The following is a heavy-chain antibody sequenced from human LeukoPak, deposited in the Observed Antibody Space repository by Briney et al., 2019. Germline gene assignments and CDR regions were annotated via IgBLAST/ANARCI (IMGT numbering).Heavy chain of an antibody. V-gene: IGHV3-30*03. J-gene: IGHJ4*02. CDR3: GAGILFLDY. D-gene: IGHD3-3*01. CDR2: ISYDGSNK. Sequence: ERSLRLSCAASGFSFSTYGMHWVRQAPGKGLEWVALISYDGSNKYYADSVKGRFTISRDNSKNTLYLQMNSLKTEDTAVYYCGAGILFLDYWGQGTLVTVSS. CDR1: GFSFSTYG.